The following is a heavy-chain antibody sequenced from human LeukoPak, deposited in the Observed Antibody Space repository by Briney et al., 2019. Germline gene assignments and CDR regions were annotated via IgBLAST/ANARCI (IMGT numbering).Heavy chain of an antibody. CDR3: ARENGDYGIRFDP. CDR2: IYYSGNT. D-gene: IGHD4-17*01. V-gene: IGHV4-39*02. Sequence: SETLSLTCTVSGVSISSSNSYWGWIRQPPGKGLEWIGSIYYSGNTYYNASLKSQVSISIDTSKNQFSLRLTSVTAADTAVYYCARENGDYGIRFDPWGQGTLVTVSS. J-gene: IGHJ5*02. CDR1: GVSISSSNSY.